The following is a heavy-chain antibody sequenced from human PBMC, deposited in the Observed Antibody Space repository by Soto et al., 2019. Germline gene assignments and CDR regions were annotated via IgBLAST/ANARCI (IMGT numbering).Heavy chain of an antibody. J-gene: IGHJ4*02. V-gene: IGHV1-18*01. CDR1: GYSFTNYG. Sequence: QVQLVQSGDEVKKPGASVKVSCKTSGYSFTNYGISWVRQAPGQGLECMGWISPYSGNTNHAQKFQGRVTLTTDTSTSTAYMEPRSLTSDDTAVYYCARDWSYPSGGIDYWGQGTLVTVSS. CDR2: ISPYSGNT. D-gene: IGHD6-25*01. CDR3: ARDWSYPSGGIDY.